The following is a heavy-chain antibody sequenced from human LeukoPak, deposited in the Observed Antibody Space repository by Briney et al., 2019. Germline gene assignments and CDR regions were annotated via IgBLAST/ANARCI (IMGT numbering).Heavy chain of an antibody. D-gene: IGHD2-2*01. V-gene: IGHV1-2*02. CDR3: ARLPPRSCSSTSCSSYYYMDV. Sequence: ASVKVSCKASGYTFTGYYMHWVRQAPGQGLEWMGWINPNSGGTNYAQKFQGRVTMTRDTSISTAYMELSRLRSDDTAVYYCARLPPRSCSSTSCSSYYYMDVWGKGTTVTVSS. J-gene: IGHJ6*03. CDR1: GYTFTGYY. CDR2: INPNSGGT.